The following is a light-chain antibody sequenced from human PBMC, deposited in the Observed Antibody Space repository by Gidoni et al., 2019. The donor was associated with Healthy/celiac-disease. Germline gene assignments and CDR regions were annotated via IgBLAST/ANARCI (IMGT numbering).Light chain of an antibody. V-gene: IGKV1-39*01. CDR2: AAS. J-gene: IGKJ5*01. Sequence: DIQMTQSPSSLSASVGDRVTITCRARQSISSYLNWYQQKQGKAPKLLIYAASSLQSGVPARFSGSGSGTDFTLTISSLQPEDFATYYCQQSYSTPITFGQGTRLEIK. CDR3: QQSYSTPIT. CDR1: QSISSY.